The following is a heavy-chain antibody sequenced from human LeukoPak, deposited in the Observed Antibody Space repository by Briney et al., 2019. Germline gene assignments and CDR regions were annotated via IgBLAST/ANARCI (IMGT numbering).Heavy chain of an antibody. J-gene: IGHJ4*02. CDR1: GFTFGSPW. D-gene: IGHD3-16*02. CDR2: INSDGSAS. CDR3: ARGTAGYHSSYFDY. V-gene: IGHV3-74*01. Sequence: GGSLRLSCAASGFTFGSPWMHWVRQAPGKGLVWVSRINSDGSASAYADSVKGRFTISRDNAENTLYLQMNSLRAEDTAVYYCARGTAGYHSSYFDYWGQGTLVTVSP.